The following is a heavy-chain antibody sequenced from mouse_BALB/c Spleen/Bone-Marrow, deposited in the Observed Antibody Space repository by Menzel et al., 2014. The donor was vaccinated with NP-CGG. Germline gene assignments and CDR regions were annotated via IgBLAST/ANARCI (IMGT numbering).Heavy chain of an antibody. Sequence: QVHLQQPGAELVRPGASVKLSCKASGYTFTSYWINWVKQRPGQGLEWIGNIYPSDSYTNYDQKFKDKATLTVDKSSSTAYMQLSSPTSEDSAVYYCTRVRGYGSRAWFAHWGQGTLVTVSA. CDR3: TRVRGYGSRAWFAH. CDR1: GYTFTSYW. D-gene: IGHD1-1*01. CDR2: IYPSDSYT. J-gene: IGHJ3*01. V-gene: IGHV1-69*02.